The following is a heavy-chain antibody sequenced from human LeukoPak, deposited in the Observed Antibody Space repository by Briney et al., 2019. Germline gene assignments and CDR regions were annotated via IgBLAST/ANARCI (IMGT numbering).Heavy chain of an antibody. J-gene: IGHJ4*02. CDR3: ARGSRGYYYDSSGYPLFGY. CDR2: INHSGST. V-gene: IGHV4-34*01. CDR1: GGSFSGYY. D-gene: IGHD3-22*01. Sequence: SETLSLTCAVYGGSFSGYYWSWIRQPPGKGLEWIGEINHSGSTIYNPSLKRRVTISVDTSKNQFSLKLSSVTAADTAVYYCARGSRGYYYDSSGYPLFGYWGQGTLVTVSS.